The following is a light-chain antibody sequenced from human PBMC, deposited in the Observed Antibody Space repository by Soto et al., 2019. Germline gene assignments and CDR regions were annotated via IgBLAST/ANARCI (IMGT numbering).Light chain of an antibody. J-gene: IGLJ2*01. Sequence: QAVVTQEPSLTVSPGGTVTLTCASSTGAVTSGYYPNWFQQKPGQAPRALIDSTSNKHSWTPARFSGSLLGVKAALTLSGVPPEDEAEYYCLLSFGGAPIVFGGGTKLTVL. V-gene: IGLV7-43*01. CDR2: STS. CDR3: LLSFGGAPIV. CDR1: TGAVTSGYY.